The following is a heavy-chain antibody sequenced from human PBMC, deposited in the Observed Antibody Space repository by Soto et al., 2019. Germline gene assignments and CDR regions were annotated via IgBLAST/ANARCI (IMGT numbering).Heavy chain of an antibody. CDR1: GFTFSDYY. D-gene: IGHD2-21*02. CDR2: ISSSSSYT. CDR3: ATKPGHCVRDGMDV. Sequence: GGTLRLSCAASGFTFSDYYISWIRQAPGKGLEWVSYISSSSSYTNYADSVKGRFTISRDNAKNSLYLQMNSLRAEDTAVYYCATKPGHCVRDGMDVWGQGATVTVS. J-gene: IGHJ6*02. V-gene: IGHV3-11*06.